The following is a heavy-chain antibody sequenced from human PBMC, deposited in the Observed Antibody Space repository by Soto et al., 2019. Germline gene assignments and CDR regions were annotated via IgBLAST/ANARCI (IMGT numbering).Heavy chain of an antibody. D-gene: IGHD2-21*02. CDR3: AKGFIAVVTVLRPDDAFDV. V-gene: IGHV3-23*01. CDR1: GFTFGNYA. J-gene: IGHJ3*01. CDR2: ISGGGGST. Sequence: DVQLLESGGGLVQPGGSLRLACAASGFTFGNYAINWVRLAPGKGLEWVSGISGGGGSTYYADSVKGRFTIFRDTSKNTVFLQMNSLRADDTAVYYCAKGFIAVVTVLRPDDAFDVWGQGTMVTVSS.